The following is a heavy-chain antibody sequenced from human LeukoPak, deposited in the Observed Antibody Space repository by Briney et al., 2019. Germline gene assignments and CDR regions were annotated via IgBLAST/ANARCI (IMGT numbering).Heavy chain of an antibody. Sequence: KASETLSLTCTVSGGSISSSSYYWGWIRQPPGKGLEWIGSIYYSGSTYYNPSLKSRVTISVDTSKNQFSLKLSSVTAADTAVHYCARHRSRNYYDTPLDPWGQGTLVTVSS. CDR1: GGSISSSSYY. V-gene: IGHV4-39*01. CDR2: IYYSGST. J-gene: IGHJ5*02. D-gene: IGHD3-22*01. CDR3: ARHRSRNYYDTPLDP.